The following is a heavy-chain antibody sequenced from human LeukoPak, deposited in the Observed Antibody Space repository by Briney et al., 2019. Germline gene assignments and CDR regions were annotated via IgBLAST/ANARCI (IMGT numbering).Heavy chain of an antibody. CDR3: ARYTALRFMDY. CDR1: GFTFSSYA. J-gene: IGHJ4*02. CDR2: ISSSSSYI. V-gene: IGHV3-21*01. Sequence: GGSLRLSCAASGFTFSSYAMSWVRQAPGKGLEWVSSISSSSSYIYYADSVKGRFTISRDNAKNSLYLHMNSLRAEDTAVYYCARYTALRFMDYWGQGTLVTVSS. D-gene: IGHD3-3*01.